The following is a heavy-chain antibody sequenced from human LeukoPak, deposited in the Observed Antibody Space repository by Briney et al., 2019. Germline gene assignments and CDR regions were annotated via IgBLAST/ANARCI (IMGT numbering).Heavy chain of an antibody. CDR3: ARTGGPRGSIAVALGDY. D-gene: IGHD6-19*01. CDR1: GGSISSSSYY. V-gene: IGHV4-39*07. CDR2: IYYSGST. Sequence: SETLSLTCTVSGGSISSSSYYWGWIRQPPGKGLEWIGSIYYSGSTYYNPSLKSRVTISADTSKNQFSLKLSSVTAADTAVYYCARTGGPRGSIAVALGDYWGQGTLVTVSS. J-gene: IGHJ4*02.